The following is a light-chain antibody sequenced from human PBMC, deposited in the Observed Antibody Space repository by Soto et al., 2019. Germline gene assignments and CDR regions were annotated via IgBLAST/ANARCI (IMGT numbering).Light chain of an antibody. Sequence: QAVVTQPPSAFGTPGQRITISCSGSTSHIGSYTVNWYQHLPGLAPKLLMYSNTQRPSGVPDRFSGSNSGTSALLAISGLQSEDEADYYCAAWDDRLKAWVFGGGTKLTVL. J-gene: IGLJ3*02. CDR1: TSHIGSYT. V-gene: IGLV1-44*01. CDR2: SNT. CDR3: AAWDDRLKAWV.